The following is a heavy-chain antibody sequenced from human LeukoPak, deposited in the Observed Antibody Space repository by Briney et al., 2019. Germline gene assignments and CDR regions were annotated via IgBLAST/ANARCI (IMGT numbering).Heavy chain of an antibody. V-gene: IGHV4-39*01. CDR3: ARLPVFGVTQLADY. J-gene: IGHJ4*02. D-gene: IGHD3-3*01. CDR1: GGSISSSSYY. CDR2: IYYSGST. Sequence: TSETLSLTCTVSGGSISSSSYYWGWIRQPPGKGPEWIGSIYYSGSTYYNPSLKSRVTISVDTSKNQFSLKLSSVTAADTAVYYCARLPVFGVTQLADYWGQGTLVTVSS.